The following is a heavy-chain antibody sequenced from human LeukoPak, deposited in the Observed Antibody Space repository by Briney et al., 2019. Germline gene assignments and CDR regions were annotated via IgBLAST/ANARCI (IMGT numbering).Heavy chain of an antibody. CDR3: ARTQTRDGYNYVIAY. J-gene: IGHJ4*02. Sequence: SQTLSLTCAISGDSVSSNSAAWNWIRQSPSRGPEWLGRTYYRSKWYSDYAVSVKSRITISPDTSKNQFSLQLNSVTPEDTAVYYYARTQTRDGYNYVIAYWGQGTLVTVSS. V-gene: IGHV6-1*01. CDR2: TYYRSKWYS. D-gene: IGHD5-24*01. CDR1: GDSVSSNSAA.